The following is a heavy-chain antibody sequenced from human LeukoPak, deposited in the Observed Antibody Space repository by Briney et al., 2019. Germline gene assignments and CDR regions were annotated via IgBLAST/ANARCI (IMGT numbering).Heavy chain of an antibody. CDR3: AANSADENTLGSSYKV. D-gene: IGHD3-10*01. V-gene: IGHV4-38-2*02. CDR2: IYHSGST. J-gene: IGHJ4*02. CDR1: GYSISSGYY. Sequence: SETLSLTCTVSGYSISSGYYWGWIRQPPGKGLEWIGSIYHSGSTYYNPSLKSRVTISVDTSKNQFSLKLSSVTAADTAAYYCAANSADENTLGSSYKVWGQGTLVTVSS.